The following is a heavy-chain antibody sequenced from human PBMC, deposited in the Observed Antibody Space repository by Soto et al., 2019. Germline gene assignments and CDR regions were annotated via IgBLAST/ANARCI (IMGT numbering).Heavy chain of an antibody. CDR1: VGPISSGVYY. CDR3: AREVGGTMVRGVIVWFDP. Sequence: PSDTLSLTCSVCVGPISSGVYYWIWICQHPGNGLEWIGYIYYSGSTYYNPSLKSRVTISVDTSKNQFSLKLSSVTAADTAVYYCAREVGGTMVRGVIVWFDPWGQGTLVTVS. J-gene: IGHJ5*02. D-gene: IGHD3-10*01. CDR2: IYYSGST. V-gene: IGHV4-31*03.